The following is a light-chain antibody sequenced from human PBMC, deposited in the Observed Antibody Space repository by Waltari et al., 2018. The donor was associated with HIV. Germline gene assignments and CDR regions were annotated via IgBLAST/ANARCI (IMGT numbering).Light chain of an antibody. J-gene: IGKJ2*01. CDR2: WAS. Sequence: DLVMTQSPDSLAVSLGERATINCKSSQNVLHSSNNKNYLAWYQHKPGHPPKVLIYWASTRESGVPDRFSGSGSGTDFTLTISSLQAEDMAVYYCQQYYSTPTFGQGTTLEIK. CDR3: QQYYSTPT. V-gene: IGKV4-1*01. CDR1: QNVLHSSNNKNY.